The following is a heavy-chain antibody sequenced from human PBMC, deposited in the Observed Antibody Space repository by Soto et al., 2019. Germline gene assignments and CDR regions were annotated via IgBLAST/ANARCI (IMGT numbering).Heavy chain of an antibody. CDR3: ARGEQWLNWFDP. V-gene: IGHV1-69*13. CDR2: IIPIFGTA. Sequence: SVKVSCKASGGTFSSYAISWLRQAPGQGLEWMGGIIPIFGTANYAQKFQGRVTITADESTSTAYMELSSLRSEDTAVYYCARGEQWLNWFDPWGQGTLVTVSS. CDR1: GGTFSSYA. J-gene: IGHJ5*02. D-gene: IGHD6-19*01.